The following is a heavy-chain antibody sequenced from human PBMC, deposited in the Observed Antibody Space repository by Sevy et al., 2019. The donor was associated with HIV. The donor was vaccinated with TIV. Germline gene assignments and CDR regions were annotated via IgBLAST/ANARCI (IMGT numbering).Heavy chain of an antibody. D-gene: IGHD3-22*01. CDR2: IHQSGST. CDR3: TRVGGFYDKGFDS. V-gene: IGHV4-34*01. J-gene: IGHJ4*02. CDR1: GFTFSSYA. Sequence: GSLRLSCAASGFTFSSYAMTWVRQAPGKGLEWIGEIHQSGSTNYNPSLRSRVIISVDRSKNQFSLNLRSVTAADTAVYFCTRVGGFYDKGFDSWGQGTLVTVSS.